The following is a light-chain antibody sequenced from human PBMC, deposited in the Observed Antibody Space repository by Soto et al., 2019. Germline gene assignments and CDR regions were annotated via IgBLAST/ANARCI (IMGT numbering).Light chain of an antibody. CDR2: GAS. V-gene: IGKV3-15*01. CDR3: QQYNNWPLYI. CDR1: QSVSSN. Sequence: EIVMTQSPATLSVSPGERATLSCRASQSVSSNLAWYQQKPGQAPRLLIYGASTRATGIPARFSGSGSGTQFTLTISSLQSEDFAVYYCQQYNNWPLYIFCQGTKLEIK. J-gene: IGKJ2*01.